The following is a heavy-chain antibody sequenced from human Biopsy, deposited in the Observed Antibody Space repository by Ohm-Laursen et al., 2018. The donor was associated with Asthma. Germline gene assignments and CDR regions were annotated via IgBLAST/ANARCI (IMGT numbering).Heavy chain of an antibody. CDR3: TRDRFYNSVTSESFYYGVDV. CDR2: ISYDGRET. D-gene: IGHD1-26*01. Sequence: SLRLSCTASGFRFPIYGMHWVRQGPGKGPEWVALISYDGRETGYVDSVKGRFTISRDNFRNTVHLQMSSLRPEDSAVYYCTRDRFYNSVTSESFYYGVDVWGQGTLVTVSS. CDR1: GFRFPIYG. J-gene: IGHJ4*02. V-gene: IGHV3-30*03.